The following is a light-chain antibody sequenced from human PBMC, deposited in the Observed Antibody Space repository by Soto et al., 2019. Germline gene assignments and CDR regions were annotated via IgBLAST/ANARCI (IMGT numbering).Light chain of an antibody. CDR2: GAS. J-gene: IGKJ2*01. CDR1: QSVSSN. CDR3: QQCNDWPHT. V-gene: IGKV3-15*01. Sequence: EIVMTQSPATLSVSPGERATLSCRASQSVSSNLAWYQQKPGQAPRLLIYGASTRATGIPARFSGRGYGTEFTLTISSLQSEDCAVYYCQQCNDWPHTFGQGTQLEIK.